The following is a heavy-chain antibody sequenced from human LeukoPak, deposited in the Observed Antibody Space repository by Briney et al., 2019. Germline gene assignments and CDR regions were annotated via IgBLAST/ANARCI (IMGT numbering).Heavy chain of an antibody. V-gene: IGHV3-11*01. CDR2: ISSSGSTI. Sequence: GGSLRLSCAASGFTFSDYYMSWIRLAPGKGLEWVSYISSSGSTIYYADSVKGRFTISRDNAKNSLYLQMNSLRAEDTAVYYCARDFNSLHSGSYFDYWGQGTLVTVSS. CDR1: GFTFSDYY. D-gene: IGHD1-26*01. J-gene: IGHJ4*02. CDR3: ARDFNSLHSGSYFDY.